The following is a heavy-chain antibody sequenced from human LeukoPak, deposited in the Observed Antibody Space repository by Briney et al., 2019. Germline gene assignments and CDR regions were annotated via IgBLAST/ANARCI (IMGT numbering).Heavy chain of an antibody. D-gene: IGHD6-19*01. CDR3: ARADQGLPGV. J-gene: IGHJ4*02. V-gene: IGHV1-69*05. CDR2: IIPIFGTA. CDR1: GGTFSSYA. Sequence: SVKVSXKASGGTFSSYAISWVRQAPGQGLEWMGRIIPIFGTANYAQKFQGRVTITTDESTSTAYMELSSLRSEDTAVYYCARADQGLPGVWGQGTLVTVSS.